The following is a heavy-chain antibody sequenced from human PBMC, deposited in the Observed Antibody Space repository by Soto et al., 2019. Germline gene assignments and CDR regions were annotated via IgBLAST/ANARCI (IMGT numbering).Heavy chain of an antibody. CDR2: IEGAGSEA. Sequence: PGGSLRLSCAASGFTFSSYWMTWVRQAPGKGLEWVANIEGAGSEANYVDFVKGRFTISRDNAKNSLYLQMNSLRAEDTAVYYCARGLYTGSPHFFYWGQGTLVTVSS. J-gene: IGHJ4*02. CDR3: ARGLYTGSPHFFY. V-gene: IGHV3-7*05. CDR1: GFTFSSYW. D-gene: IGHD1-26*01.